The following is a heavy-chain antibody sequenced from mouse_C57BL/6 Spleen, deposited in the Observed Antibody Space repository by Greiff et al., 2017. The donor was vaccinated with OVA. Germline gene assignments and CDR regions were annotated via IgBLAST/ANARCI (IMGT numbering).Heavy chain of an antibody. D-gene: IGHD2-2*01. CDR1: GYAFTNYL. V-gene: IGHV1-54*01. CDR2: INPGSGGT. Sequence: VQLQQSGAELVRPGTSVKVSCKASGYAFTNYLIEWVKQRPGQGLEWIGVINPGSGGTNYNEKFKGKATLTADKSSSTAYMQLSSLTSEDSAVYFCARSMVTTDYFDYWGQGTTLTVSS. CDR3: ARSMVTTDYFDY. J-gene: IGHJ2*01.